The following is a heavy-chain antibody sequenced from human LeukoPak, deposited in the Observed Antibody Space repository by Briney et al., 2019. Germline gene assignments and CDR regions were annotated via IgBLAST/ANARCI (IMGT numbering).Heavy chain of an antibody. CDR2: IYYSGST. Sequence: PSETLSLTCTVSGGSISSSSYYWGWIRQPPGKGLEWIGSIYYSGSTYYNPSLKSRVTISVDTSKNQFSLKLSSVTAADTAVYYCARLGYYYGSSGYLYPEDNWYFDLWGRGTLVTVSS. D-gene: IGHD3-22*01. CDR1: GGSISSSSYY. J-gene: IGHJ2*01. V-gene: IGHV4-39*01. CDR3: ARLGYYYGSSGYLYPEDNWYFDL.